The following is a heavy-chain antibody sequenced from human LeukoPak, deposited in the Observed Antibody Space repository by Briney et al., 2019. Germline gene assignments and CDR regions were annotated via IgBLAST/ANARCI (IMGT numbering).Heavy chain of an antibody. Sequence: SETLSLTCTFSVDSGTNFYWNWVRQPAGTGLEWIGRIFTRGIPNYNPSLKSRVTMSVDTSKNQFALKLTSVTAADTAVYYCARESHGRVLGLDYWGQGTLVTVSS. J-gene: IGHJ4*02. D-gene: IGHD2-8*01. CDR3: ARESHGRVLGLDY. CDR2: IFTRGIP. CDR1: VDSGTNFY. V-gene: IGHV4-4*07.